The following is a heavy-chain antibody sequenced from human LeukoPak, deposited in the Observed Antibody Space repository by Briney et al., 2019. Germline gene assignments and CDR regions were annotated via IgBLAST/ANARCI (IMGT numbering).Heavy chain of an antibody. CDR2: ISAYNGNT. CDR1: GYTFTSYA. D-gene: IGHD6-6*01. CDR3: ARGLYSSSSPAVYGY. J-gene: IGHJ4*02. V-gene: IGHV1-18*01. Sequence: ASVKVSCKASGYTFTSYAISWVRQAPGQGLEWMGWISAYNGNTNYAQKLQGRVTMTTDTSTSTASMELRSLRSDDTAVYYCARGLYSSSSPAVYGYWGQGTLVTVSS.